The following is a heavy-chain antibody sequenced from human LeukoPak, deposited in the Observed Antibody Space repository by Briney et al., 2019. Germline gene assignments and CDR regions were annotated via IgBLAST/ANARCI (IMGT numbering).Heavy chain of an antibody. D-gene: IGHD5-24*01. V-gene: IGHV1-46*01. CDR2: LTPRGDIT. CDR3: ARGGQRWLQFPYDY. CDR1: GHTFTNYH. J-gene: IGHJ4*02. Sequence: ASVKVSCKASGHTFTNYHIHWVRQAPGQGLEWMGILTPRGDITNYTRKFQGRVTMTRDTSTSTIYMELSSLRSEDTAVYYCARGGQRWLQFPYDYWGQGTVVTVSS.